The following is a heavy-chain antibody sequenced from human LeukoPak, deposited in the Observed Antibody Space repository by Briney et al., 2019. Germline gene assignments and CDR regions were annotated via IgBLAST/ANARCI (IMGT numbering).Heavy chain of an antibody. J-gene: IGHJ4*02. CDR3: AKSGQWLPPTEFDS. CDR1: GFTFSNYA. D-gene: IGHD6-19*01. CDR2: ISGSSGRT. V-gene: IGHV3-23*01. Sequence: GGSLRLSCAASGFTFSNYAMNWVRQAPGKGLEWVSAISGSSGRTYYADSVKGRFTISRDNSKNTLYLQMNSLRAEDTAVYYCAKSGQWLPPTEFDSWGQGTLVTVSS.